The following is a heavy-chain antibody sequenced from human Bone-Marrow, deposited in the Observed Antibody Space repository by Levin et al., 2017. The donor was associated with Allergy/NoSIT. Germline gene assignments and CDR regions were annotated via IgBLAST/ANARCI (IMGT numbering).Heavy chain of an antibody. J-gene: IGHJ5*02. D-gene: IGHD3-22*01. Sequence: ASVKVSCKTSGFNFNLYGIIWVRQAPGQGLEWMGWISGHNGKTDYAQKFQGRVSMTTDTSTSTAYMELRNLRSDDTAMFYCERVFYFDSSGYYDPWGQGTLVTVSS. CDR1: GFNFNLYG. V-gene: IGHV1-18*01. CDR2: ISGHNGKT. CDR3: ERVFYFDSSGYYDP.